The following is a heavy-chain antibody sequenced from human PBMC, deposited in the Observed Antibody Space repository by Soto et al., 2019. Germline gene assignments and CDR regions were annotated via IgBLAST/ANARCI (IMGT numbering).Heavy chain of an antibody. Sequence: SETLSLTCAVSGYSISSSNWWGWIRQPPGKGLEWIGYIYYSGSTYYNPSLKSRVTMSVDTSKNQFSLKLSSVTAVDTAVYYCARTRGRYYLDVWGKGTTVTVSS. CDR1: GYSISSSNW. J-gene: IGHJ6*03. V-gene: IGHV4-28*01. CDR3: ARTRGRYYLDV. CDR2: IYYSGST.